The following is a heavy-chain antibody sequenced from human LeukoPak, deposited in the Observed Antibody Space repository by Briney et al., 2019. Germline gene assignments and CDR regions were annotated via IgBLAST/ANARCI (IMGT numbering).Heavy chain of an antibody. CDR2: TYYRSKWSN. V-gene: IGHV6-1*01. CDR1: GDSVSSNAAT. J-gene: IGHJ4*02. CDR3: ARALGVVFDY. D-gene: IGHD2-8*01. Sequence: SQTLSLTCAISGDSVSSNAATGNWIRQSPSRGLEWLGRTYYRSKWSNDYAMSVEIRLTVNPATSKNQFSLQLNSVTPEDTAVYYCARALGVVFDYWGQGTLVTVSS.